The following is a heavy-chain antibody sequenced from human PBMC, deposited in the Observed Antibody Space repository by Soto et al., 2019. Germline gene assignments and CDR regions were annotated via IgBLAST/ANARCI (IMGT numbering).Heavy chain of an antibody. J-gene: IGHJ4*02. CDR3: ARIQRISMIVVSKPYFDY. CDR1: GFSLTTSGVG. CDR2: VYWNDDK. V-gene: IGHV2-5*01. D-gene: IGHD3-22*01. Sequence: ESGPTLVNPTQTLTLTCSFSGFSLTTSGVGVGWIRQPPGKALEWLALVYWNDDKRYSPSLKSRLTITKDTSRDQVVLTMTNMDPVDTATYYCARIQRISMIVVSKPYFDYWGQGALVTVSS.